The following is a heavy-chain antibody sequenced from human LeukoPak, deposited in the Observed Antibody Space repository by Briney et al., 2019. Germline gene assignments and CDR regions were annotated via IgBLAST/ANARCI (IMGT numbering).Heavy chain of an antibody. CDR2: INPNSGGT. CDR3: ARGEYSSGWYKLQHWFDP. Sequence: GASVRVSCTASGYTFTGYYMHWVRQAPGQGLEWMGWINPNSGGTNYAQKFQGGVTMTRDTSISTAYMELSSLRSEDTAVYYCARGEYSSGWYKLQHWFDPWGQGTLVTVSS. CDR1: GYTFTGYY. D-gene: IGHD6-19*01. J-gene: IGHJ5*02. V-gene: IGHV1-2*02.